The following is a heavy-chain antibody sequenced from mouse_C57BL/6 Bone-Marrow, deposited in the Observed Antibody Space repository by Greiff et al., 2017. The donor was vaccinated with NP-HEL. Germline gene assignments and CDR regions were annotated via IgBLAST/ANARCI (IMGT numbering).Heavy chain of an antibody. J-gene: IGHJ4*01. V-gene: IGHV1-26*01. CDR1: GYTFTDYY. Sequence: VQLQQSGPELVKPGASVKISCKASGYTFTDYYMNWVKQSHGKSLEWIGDINPNNGGTSYNQKFKGKATLTVDKSSSTAYMELRSLTSEDSAVYYCASPSWEPPYAMDYWGQGTSVTVSS. CDR2: INPNNGGT. CDR3: ASPSWEPPYAMDY. D-gene: IGHD4-1*01.